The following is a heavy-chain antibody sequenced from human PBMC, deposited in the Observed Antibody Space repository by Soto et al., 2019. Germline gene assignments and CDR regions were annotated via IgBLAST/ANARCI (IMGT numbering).Heavy chain of an antibody. CDR2: IYHSGST. Sequence: QLQLQESGSGLVKPSQTLSLTCAVSGDSISSASYSWSWIRQPPGKGLEWVGFIYHSGSTYYNPSLKSRVTRSVYRSQNQFSLKLNSVTAADTAVYYCARLRHRQAAFDIWGQGTMVTVSS. J-gene: IGHJ3*02. CDR3: ARLRHRQAAFDI. V-gene: IGHV4-30-2*01. CDR1: GDSISSASYS.